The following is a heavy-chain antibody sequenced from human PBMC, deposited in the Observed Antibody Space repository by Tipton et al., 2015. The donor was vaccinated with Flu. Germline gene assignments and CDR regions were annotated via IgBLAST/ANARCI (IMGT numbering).Heavy chain of an antibody. CDR2: VHRSGSP. D-gene: IGHD3-22*01. Sequence: TLSLTCSVSGDYISSRYFWGWIRQPPGKGLEWIGNVHRSGSPYYNPSLRSRVTMTVDGAKNQFSLRLASVTATDTAVYYCARDYYDSSAYYYRGFDSWGQGILVTVSS. J-gene: IGHJ4*02. CDR3: ARDYYDSSAYYYRGFDS. CDR1: GDYISSRYF. V-gene: IGHV4-38-2*02.